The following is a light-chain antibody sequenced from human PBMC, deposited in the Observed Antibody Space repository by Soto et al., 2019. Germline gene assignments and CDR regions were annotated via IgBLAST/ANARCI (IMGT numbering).Light chain of an antibody. CDR2: DVS. J-gene: IGLJ2*01. CDR1: SSDVGGYNY. V-gene: IGLV2-14*01. CDR3: NSYTSTSTVV. Sequence: QSALTQPASVSGSPGQSITISCTGTSSDVGGYNYVSWYQQHPGKAPKLMIYDVSNRPSGDSNRFSGSKSGNTASLTISGLQAEDEADYSCNSYTSTSTVVFGGGTKLTVL.